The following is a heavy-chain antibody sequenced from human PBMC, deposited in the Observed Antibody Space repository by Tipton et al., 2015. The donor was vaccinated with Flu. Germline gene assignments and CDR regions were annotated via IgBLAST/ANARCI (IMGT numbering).Heavy chain of an antibody. Sequence: QLVQSGGGVVQPGRSLRLSCAASGFVFSTFGFHWVRQTPGEGLEWVAFIWYDGRDGYYADSVKGRFTISRDNPKNTLYLQMNSLRAEDTGVYYCARGLDRFDYWGQGTLVTVSS. D-gene: IGHD5-12*01. CDR1: GFVFSTFG. J-gene: IGHJ4*02. CDR3: ARGLDRFDY. V-gene: IGHV3-33*01. CDR2: IWYDGRDG.